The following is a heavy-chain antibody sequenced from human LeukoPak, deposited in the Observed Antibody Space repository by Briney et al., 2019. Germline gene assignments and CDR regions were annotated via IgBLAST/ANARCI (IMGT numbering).Heavy chain of an antibody. V-gene: IGHV3-66*01. D-gene: IGHD3-22*01. CDR3: ARSRSGYYEDY. J-gene: IGHJ4*02. Sequence: PGGSLRLSCAASGFTVSSNYMSWVRQAPGKGLEWVSVIYDCGSTYYADSVKGRFTISRDNAKNSLSLQVNSLRAEDTAVYYCARSRSGYYEDYWGQGTLVTVSS. CDR2: IYDCGST. CDR1: GFTVSSNY.